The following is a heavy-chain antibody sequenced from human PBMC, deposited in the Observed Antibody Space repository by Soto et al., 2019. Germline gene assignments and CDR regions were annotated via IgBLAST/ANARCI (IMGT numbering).Heavy chain of an antibody. V-gene: IGHV3-64D*08. CDR1: GFTFSSYA. J-gene: IGHJ4*02. CDR3: VKDRFGGTSGYFDS. CDR2: ISSNGGSI. D-gene: IGHD2-15*01. Sequence: EVQVVEAGGGLVQPGGSLRLSCSASGFTFSSYALHWVRQAPGKGLEYVSGISSNGGSIFYADSVKGRFTISRDNSKNILYLPMTGLRADDTAVYSCVKDRFGGTSGYFDSWGQGTLVTVSS.